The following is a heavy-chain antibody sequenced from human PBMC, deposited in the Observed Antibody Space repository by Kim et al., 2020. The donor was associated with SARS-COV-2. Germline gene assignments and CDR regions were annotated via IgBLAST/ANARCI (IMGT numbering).Heavy chain of an antibody. J-gene: IGHJ5*01. CDR2: IYYSGST. D-gene: IGHD3-22*01. CDR1: GGSISNYY. CDR3: ARAWGGYYYDRSGSHNWF. Sequence: SETLSLTCTVSGGSISNYYWSWIRQPPGKGLEWIGYIYYSGSTIYNPSLESRVTISLATSMDQFSLNLNSVTAADTAVYYCARAWGGYYYDRSGSHNWF. V-gene: IGHV4-59*13.